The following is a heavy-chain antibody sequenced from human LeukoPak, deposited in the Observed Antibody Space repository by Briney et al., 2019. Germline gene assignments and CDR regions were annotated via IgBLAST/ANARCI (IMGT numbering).Heavy chain of an antibody. CDR1: GFTFSTYW. J-gene: IGHJ4*02. Sequence: GGSLRLSCAASGFTFSTYWMHWVRQDPGKGLVWVSRISSDASIASYADPVKGRFTISRDNAKNTLYLQMNSLRAEDTALYYCATSARTYLGSSLDYWGQGTLVTVSS. V-gene: IGHV3-74*01. D-gene: IGHD2-15*01. CDR3: ATSARTYLGSSLDY. CDR2: ISSDASIA.